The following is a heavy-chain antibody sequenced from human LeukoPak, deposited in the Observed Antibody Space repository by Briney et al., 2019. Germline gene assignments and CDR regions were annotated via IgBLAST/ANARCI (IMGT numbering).Heavy chain of an antibody. Sequence: SQTLSLTCTVSGGSISSGGYYWSWIRQHPGKGLEWIGYIYYSGSTYYNPSLKSRVTISVDTSKSQFSLNLSSVTAADTAVYYCARGGASTYYDSGGFFSFWGQGAQVTVSS. CDR2: IYYSGST. J-gene: IGHJ4*02. CDR1: GGSISSGGYY. CDR3: ARGGASTYYDSGGFFSF. V-gene: IGHV4-31*03. D-gene: IGHD3-22*01.